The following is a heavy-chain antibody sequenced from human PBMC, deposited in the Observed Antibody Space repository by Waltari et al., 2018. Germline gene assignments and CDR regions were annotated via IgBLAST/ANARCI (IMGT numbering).Heavy chain of an antibody. V-gene: IGHV1-24*01. CDR3: ATDGGGSYPY. CDR1: GYTLTELS. J-gene: IGHJ4*02. CDR2: FDPEDGET. D-gene: IGHD1-26*01. Sequence: QVQLVQSGAEVKKPGASVKVSCKVSGYTLTELSMHWVRQAPGKGLEWMGGFDPEDGETIYAQKFQVRVTMTEDTSTATAYMELSSLRSEDTAVYYCATDGGGSYPYWGQGTLVTVSS.